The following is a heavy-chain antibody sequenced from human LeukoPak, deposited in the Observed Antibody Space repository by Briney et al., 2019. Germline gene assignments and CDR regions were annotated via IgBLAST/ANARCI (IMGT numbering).Heavy chain of an antibody. Sequence: GGSLRLSCAASGFTFSSYDMHWVRQATGKGLEWVSAIGTAGDTYYPGSVKGRFTISRENAKNSLYLQMNSLRAEDTAVYYCARESCGDYEGGAFDIWGQGTMVTVSS. CDR2: IGTAGDT. D-gene: IGHD4-17*01. J-gene: IGHJ3*02. CDR3: ARESCGDYEGGAFDI. CDR1: GFTFSSYD. V-gene: IGHV3-13*01.